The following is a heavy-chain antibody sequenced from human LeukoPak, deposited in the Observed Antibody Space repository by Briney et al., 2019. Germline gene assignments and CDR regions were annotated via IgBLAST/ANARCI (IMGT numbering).Heavy chain of an antibody. J-gene: IGHJ3*02. D-gene: IGHD2-2*01. CDR1: GFTFSSYG. CDR2: ISYDGSNK. Sequence: GGSLRLSCAASGFTFSSYGMHWVRQAPGKGLEWVAVISYDGSNKYYADSVKGRFTISRDNSKNTLYLQMNSLRAEDTAVYYCARPPLPAPDDAFDIWGQGTMVTVSS. CDR3: ARPPLPAPDDAFDI. V-gene: IGHV3-30*19.